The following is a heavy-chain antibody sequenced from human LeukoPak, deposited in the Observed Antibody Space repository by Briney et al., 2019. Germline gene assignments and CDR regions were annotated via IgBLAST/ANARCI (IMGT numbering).Heavy chain of an antibody. J-gene: IGHJ4*02. V-gene: IGHV3-21*01. Sequence: PGGSLRLSCAASRFTFSSYSMNWVRQAPGKGLEWVSSISSSSSYIYYADSVKGRFTISRDNAKNSLYLQMNSLRAEDTAVYYCARGVDYGDFVYFDYCGQGTLVTVSS. CDR1: RFTFSSYS. CDR2: ISSSSSYI. D-gene: IGHD4-17*01. CDR3: ARGVDYGDFVYFDY.